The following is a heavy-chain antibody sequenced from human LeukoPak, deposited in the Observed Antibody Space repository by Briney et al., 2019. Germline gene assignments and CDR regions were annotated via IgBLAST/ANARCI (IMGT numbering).Heavy chain of an antibody. CDR2: INHSGST. J-gene: IGHJ3*02. CDR3: ARLGRRKAFDI. CDR1: GGSFSGYY. D-gene: IGHD5-24*01. V-gene: IGHV4-34*01. Sequence: SETPSLTCAVYGGSFSGYYWSWIRQPPGKGLEWIGEINHSGSTNYNPSLKSRVTISVDTSKNQFSLKLSSVTAADTAVYYCARLGRRKAFDIWGQGTMVTVSS.